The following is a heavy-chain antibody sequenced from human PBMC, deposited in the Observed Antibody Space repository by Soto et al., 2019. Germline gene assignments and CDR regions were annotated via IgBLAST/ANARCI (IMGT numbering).Heavy chain of an antibody. D-gene: IGHD4-17*01. CDR3: AKENAPYGDYDS. V-gene: IGHV3-23*01. CDR1: GFTFSSYA. Sequence: EVQLLESGGGCVQPGGSMRLSCAASGFTFSSYAMSWVRQIPGKGLEWISVISGAGFSTYYADSVRGRFTFSRDNAKNTVYLLMSSLRAEDTAVYYFAKENAPYGDYDSCGHGTLVTVSS. J-gene: IGHJ5*01. CDR2: ISGAGFST.